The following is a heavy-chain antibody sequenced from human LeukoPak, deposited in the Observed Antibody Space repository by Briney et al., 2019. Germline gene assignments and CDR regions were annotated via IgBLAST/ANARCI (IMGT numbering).Heavy chain of an antibody. D-gene: IGHD3-22*01. J-gene: IGHJ6*03. V-gene: IGHV3-23*01. Sequence: GGSLRLSCTVSGFAFSGYAMSWVRQAPGKGPEWVSSIGARGDVTYSADSVKGRFTISRDNSKRTLFLQMNSLRAEDTAVYYCARVRYDSSANYYYYYMDVWGKGTTVTVSS. CDR1: GFAFSGYA. CDR2: IGARGDVT. CDR3: ARVRYDSSANYYYYYMDV.